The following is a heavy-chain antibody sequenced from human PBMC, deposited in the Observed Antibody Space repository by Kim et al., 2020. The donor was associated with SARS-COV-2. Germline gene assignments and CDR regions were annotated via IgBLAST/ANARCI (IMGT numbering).Heavy chain of an antibody. J-gene: IGHJ6*02. D-gene: IGHD3-10*01. CDR1: GGSFNDYY. CDR2: INHSGST. V-gene: IGHV4-34*01. CDR3: AGGQDVDSGRYGGMDV. Sequence: SETLSLICAVYGGSFNDYYWSWIRQPPGKGLEWIGEINHSGSTNYNPSLRSRFIISVDTSKNQFSLKLSSVTAADTAVYYCAGGQDVDSGRYGGMDVWGQGTTVTVSS.